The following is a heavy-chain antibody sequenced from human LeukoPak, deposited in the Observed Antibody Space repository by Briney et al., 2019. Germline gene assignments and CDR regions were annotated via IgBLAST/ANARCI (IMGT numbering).Heavy chain of an antibody. D-gene: IGHD6-19*01. CDR1: GGSISSYY. V-gene: IGHV4-59*08. J-gene: IGHJ4*02. CDR2: IYYSGST. Sequence: SETLSLTCTVSGGSISSYYWSWIRQPPGKGLEWIGYIYYSGSTNYNPSFKSRVTISVDTSKNQFSLKLSSVTAADTAVYYCARHEGVAVAAYFDYWGQGTLVTVSS. CDR3: ARHEGVAVAAYFDY.